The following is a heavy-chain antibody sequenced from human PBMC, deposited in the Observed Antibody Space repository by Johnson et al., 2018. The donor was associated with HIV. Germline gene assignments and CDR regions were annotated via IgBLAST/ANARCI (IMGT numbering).Heavy chain of an antibody. V-gene: IGHV3-20*04. CDR3: ARALVVITDGHAFDI. D-gene: IGHD3-22*01. Sequence: VQLVESGGNVVQPGRSLRLSCAASGFTFDDYGMSWVRQAPGKGLEWVSGINWNGGSTGYADSVKGRFTISRDNAKNSLYLQMNSLRAEDTALYYCARALVVITDGHAFDIWGQGTMVTVSS. CDR1: GFTFDDYG. CDR2: INWNGGST. J-gene: IGHJ3*02.